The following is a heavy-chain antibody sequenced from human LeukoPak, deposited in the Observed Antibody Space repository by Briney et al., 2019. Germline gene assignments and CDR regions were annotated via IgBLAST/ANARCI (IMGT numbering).Heavy chain of an antibody. CDR1: GFTFSSYD. CDR3: ARGHGSGSSYYFDY. CDR2: IGTAGDP. V-gene: IGHV3-13*05. J-gene: IGHJ4*02. D-gene: IGHD3-10*01. Sequence: GGSLRRYCAASGFTFSSYDMHWVRQATGKGLEWVSAIGTAGDPYYPGSVKGRFTISRENAKNSLYLQMNSLRAGDTAVYYCARGHGSGSSYYFDYWGQGTLVTVSS.